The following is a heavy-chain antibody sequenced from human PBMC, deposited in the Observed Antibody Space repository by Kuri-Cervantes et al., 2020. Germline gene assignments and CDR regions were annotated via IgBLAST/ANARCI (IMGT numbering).Heavy chain of an antibody. CDR2: ISGSGGST. J-gene: IGHJ5*02. CDR1: GFTFSSYS. V-gene: IGHV3-23*01. CDR3: ARDTDTTSAYQILDP. Sequence: GESLKISCAASGFTFSSYSMNWVRQAPGKGLEWVSAISGSGGSTYYADSVKGRFTVSRDNSKNTLYLQMNSLGAEDTAVYYCARDTDTTSAYQILDPWGQGTRVTVSS. D-gene: IGHD3-22*01.